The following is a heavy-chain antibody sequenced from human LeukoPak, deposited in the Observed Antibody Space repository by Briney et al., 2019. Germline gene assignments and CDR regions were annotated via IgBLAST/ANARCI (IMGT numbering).Heavy chain of an antibody. V-gene: IGHV3-33*01. CDR2: IWYDGSNK. Sequence: GGSLRLSCAASGFTFSSYGMHWVRQAPGKGLEWVAVIWYDGSNKYYADSVKGRFTISGDNSKNTLYLQMNSLRAEDTAVYYCARGPLWFGELLDYYYGMDVWGQGTTVTVSS. J-gene: IGHJ6*02. CDR3: ARGPLWFGELLDYYYGMDV. D-gene: IGHD3-10*01. CDR1: GFTFSSYG.